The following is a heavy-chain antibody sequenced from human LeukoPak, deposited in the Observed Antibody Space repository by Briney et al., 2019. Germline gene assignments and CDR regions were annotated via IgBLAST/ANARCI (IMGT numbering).Heavy chain of an antibody. CDR1: GFTLTSYG. D-gene: IGHD2-15*01. CDR3: VKGRSGSSYSPSDS. V-gene: IGHV3-30*18. CDR2: ISYEKNEE. J-gene: IGHJ4*02. Sequence: PGTSLRLSCAASGFTLTSYGMHWVRQAPGKGLEWVAVISYEKNEEFYADSVKGRSTISRDSSKNTLYLQMNSLRPEDTAVYYCVKGRSGSSYSPSDSWGQGTLVTASS.